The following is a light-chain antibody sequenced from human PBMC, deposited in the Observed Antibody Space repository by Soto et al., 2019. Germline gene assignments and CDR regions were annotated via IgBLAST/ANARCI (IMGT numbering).Light chain of an antibody. CDR1: SSDVGGYNY. CDR2: DVS. Sequence: QSALTQPASVSGSPGQSITISRTGTSSDVGGYNYASWYQQHPGKAPKFMIYDVSNRPSGVSNRFSGSKSGNTASLTISGLQAEDEADYYCSSYTTSNTRQIVFGTGTKVTVL. J-gene: IGLJ1*01. V-gene: IGLV2-14*01. CDR3: SSYTTSNTRQIV.